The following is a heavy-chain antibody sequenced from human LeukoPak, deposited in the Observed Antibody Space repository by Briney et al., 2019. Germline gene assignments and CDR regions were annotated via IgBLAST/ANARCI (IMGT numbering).Heavy chain of an antibody. CDR2: IYYSGST. CDR1: GGSISSYY. J-gene: IGHJ6*03. V-gene: IGHV4-59*08. CDR3: ARHAKGYFCYYMDV. Sequence: SETLSHTCTVPGGSISSYYWCWIRQPPGKGLEWIGYIYYSGSTNYNPSPKSRVTISVDTSKNQLSLKLNSVTAADTAVYYCARHAKGYFCYYMDVWGKGTTVTVSS.